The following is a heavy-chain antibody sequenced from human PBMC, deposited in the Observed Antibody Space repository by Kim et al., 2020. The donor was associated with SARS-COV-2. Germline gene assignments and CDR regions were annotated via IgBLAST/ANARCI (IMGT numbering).Heavy chain of an antibody. V-gene: IGHV4-34*01. CDR1: GGSFSGYY. J-gene: IGHJ6*01. Sequence: SETLSLTCAVYGGSFSGYYWSWIRQPPGKGLEWIGEINHSGSTNYNPSLKSGVTISVDTSKNQFSLKLSSVTAAATAVYYCARVVVVPAATIRRPYYYY. CDR2: INHSGST. D-gene: IGHD2-2*01. CDR3: ARVVVVPAATIRRPYYYY.